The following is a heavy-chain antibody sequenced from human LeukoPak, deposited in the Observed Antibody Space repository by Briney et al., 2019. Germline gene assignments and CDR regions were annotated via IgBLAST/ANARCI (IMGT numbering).Heavy chain of an antibody. CDR2: IYYSGST. CDR3: ARGWYSSSWYPAYYFDY. V-gene: IGHV4-30-4*01. D-gene: IGHD6-13*01. Sequence: KSSETLSLTCTVSGGSISSGDYYWSWIRQPPGKGLEWIGYIYYSGSTYYIPSLKSRVTISVDTSKNQFSLKLSSVTAADTAVYYCARGWYSSSWYPAYYFDYWGQGTLVTVSS. CDR1: GGSISSGDYY. J-gene: IGHJ4*02.